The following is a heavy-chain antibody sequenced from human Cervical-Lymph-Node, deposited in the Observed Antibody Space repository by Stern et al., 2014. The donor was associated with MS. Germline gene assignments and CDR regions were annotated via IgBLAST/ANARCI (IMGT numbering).Heavy chain of an antibody. CDR2: IYSCGGT. J-gene: IGHJ6*02. CDR1: GFTVRTNH. CDR3: SSDVGNYYYDKDV. V-gene: IGHV3-53*05. Sequence: VHLVQAGGCLIQPGGSLRLSCAASGFTVRTNHVAWVRQAPGKGLECDSVIYSCGGTYYADLVKGRFTISRDNSKNTVYLQMNSLRVEDTAVYYCSSDVGNYYYDKDVWGQGTTVTVSS.